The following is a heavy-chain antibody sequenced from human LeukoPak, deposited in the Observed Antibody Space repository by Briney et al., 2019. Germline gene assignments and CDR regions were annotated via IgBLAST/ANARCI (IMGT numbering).Heavy chain of an antibody. CDR3: AFLLGNFYNPDF. J-gene: IGHJ4*02. CDR1: RFTFSDYD. D-gene: IGHD3-10*01. V-gene: IGHV3-21*01. Sequence: GRSLRLSCAASRFTFSDYDMNWVRQAPGKGLEWVAFISRSSDYIFYADSVKGRFTISRDNAQDSLYLQMNSLRPEDTALYYCAFLLGNFYNPDFWGQGTLVTVSS. CDR2: ISRSSDYI.